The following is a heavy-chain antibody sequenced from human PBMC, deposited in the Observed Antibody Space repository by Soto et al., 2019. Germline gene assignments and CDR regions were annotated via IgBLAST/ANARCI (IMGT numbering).Heavy chain of an antibody. CDR1: GYTFTSYA. CDR3: ARSAVAGTVAFDP. D-gene: IGHD6-19*01. J-gene: IGHJ5*02. CDR2: INAGNGNT. Sequence: ASVKVSCTASGYTFTSYAMHWVRQAPGQRLEWTGWINAGNGNTKYSQKFQGRVTITRDTSASTAYMELSSLRSEDTAVYYCARSAVAGTVAFDPWGQGTLVTVSS. V-gene: IGHV1-3*01.